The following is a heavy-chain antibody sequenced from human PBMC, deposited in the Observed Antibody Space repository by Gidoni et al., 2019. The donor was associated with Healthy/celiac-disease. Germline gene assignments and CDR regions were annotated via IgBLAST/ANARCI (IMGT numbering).Heavy chain of an antibody. V-gene: IGHV4-38-2*01. J-gene: IGHJ2*01. D-gene: IGHD1-20*01. Sequence: QVQLPESGPGLVKPSATMSLTCAVPGSSISSGYYWGWIRPPPGKGLEWIGSIYHSWRTYNNPALKSRVTISVDTSKNQVSLKLTSVTAADTAVYYCAIGITGSFYWYFDLWGRGTLATVSS. CDR1: GSSISSGYY. CDR2: IYHSWRT. CDR3: AIGITGSFYWYFDL.